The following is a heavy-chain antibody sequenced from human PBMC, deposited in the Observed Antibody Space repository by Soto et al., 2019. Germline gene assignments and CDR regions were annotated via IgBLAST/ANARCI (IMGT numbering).Heavy chain of an antibody. CDR2: ISSSSSTI. J-gene: IGHJ3*02. Sequence: GSLRLSCAASGFTFSSYSMNWVRQAPGKGLEWVSYISSSSSTIYYADSVKGRFTISRDNAKNSLYLQMNSLRAEDTAVYYCARERMRAAAGYDAFDIWGQGTMVTVSS. CDR1: GFTFSSYS. CDR3: ARERMRAAAGYDAFDI. D-gene: IGHD6-13*01. V-gene: IGHV3-48*01.